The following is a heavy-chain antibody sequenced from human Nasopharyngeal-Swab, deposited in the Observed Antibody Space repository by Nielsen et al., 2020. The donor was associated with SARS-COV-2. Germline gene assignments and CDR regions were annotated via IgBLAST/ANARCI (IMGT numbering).Heavy chain of an antibody. J-gene: IGHJ6*02. CDR3: AREDRWTLTSFYYALDV. CDR2: MYTSGST. V-gene: IGHV4-61*09. Sequence: SDTLSLTCSVSGVSISSGSYYWSWLRQPAGKGLEWIGHMYTSGSTNYNPSLKSLVAISIDTSKNKFSLRLSSVTAADTAVYYCAREDRWTLTSFYYALDVWGQGTTVTVSS. D-gene: IGHD3-9*01. CDR1: GVSISSGSYY.